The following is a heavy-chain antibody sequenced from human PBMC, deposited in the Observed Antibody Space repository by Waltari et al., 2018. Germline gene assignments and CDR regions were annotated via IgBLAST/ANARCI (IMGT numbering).Heavy chain of an antibody. CDR3: ARVRAAAGFDAFDI. V-gene: IGHV4-59*01. J-gene: IGHJ3*02. CDR1: GGSLSSYY. CDR2: IYYRGST. Sequence: QVQLQESGPGLVKPSETLSLTCTVSGGSLSSYYWSWIRQPPGKGLAWIGCIYYRGSTNYNPSLKSRVTISGDTSKNQFSLKLSSVTAADTAVYYCARVRAAAGFDAFDIWGQGTMVTVSS. D-gene: IGHD6-13*01.